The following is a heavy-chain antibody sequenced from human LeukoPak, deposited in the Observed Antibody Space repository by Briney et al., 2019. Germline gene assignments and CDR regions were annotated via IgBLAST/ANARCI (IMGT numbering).Heavy chain of an antibody. J-gene: IGHJ4*02. V-gene: IGHV3-21*01. CDR1: GFTFSFYN. Sequence: GSLRLSCAASGFTFSFYNMNWVRQAPGKGLEWVSSISSSSSYIYYADSVKGRFTISRDNAKNSLYLQMNSLRAEDTAVFYCARPCSGGSCYQGYWGQGTLVTVSS. CDR2: ISSSSSYI. D-gene: IGHD2-15*01. CDR3: ARPCSGGSCYQGY.